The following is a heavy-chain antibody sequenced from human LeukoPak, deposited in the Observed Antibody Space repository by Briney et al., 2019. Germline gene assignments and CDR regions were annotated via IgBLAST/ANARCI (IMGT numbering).Heavy chain of an antibody. CDR2: IYPGDSDT. Sequence: RGESLKISCKGSGYRFTSYWIAWVRQMPGKGLESMGIIYPGDSDTRYSPSFQGQVTISADKSISTAYLQWSGLKASDTAMYYCARGLGYSGSWYFDYWGQGTLVTVSS. CDR1: GYRFTSYW. CDR3: ARGLGYSGSWYFDY. V-gene: IGHV5-51*01. J-gene: IGHJ4*02. D-gene: IGHD6-13*01.